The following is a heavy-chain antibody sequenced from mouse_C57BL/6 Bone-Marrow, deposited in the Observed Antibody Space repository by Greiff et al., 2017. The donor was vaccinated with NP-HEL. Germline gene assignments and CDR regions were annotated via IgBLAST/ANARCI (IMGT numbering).Heavy chain of an antibody. CDR2: IYPSDSET. J-gene: IGHJ3*01. D-gene: IGHD1-1*01. CDR1: GYTFTSYW. Sequence: VQLQQPGAELVRPGSSVKLSCKASGYTFTSYWMDWVKQRPGQGLEWIGNIYPSDSETHYNQKFKDKATLTVDKSSSTAYMQLSSLTSEDSAVYYCARGVTTVVSYYFDYWGQGTLVTVSA. V-gene: IGHV1-61*01. CDR3: ARGVTTVVSYYFDY.